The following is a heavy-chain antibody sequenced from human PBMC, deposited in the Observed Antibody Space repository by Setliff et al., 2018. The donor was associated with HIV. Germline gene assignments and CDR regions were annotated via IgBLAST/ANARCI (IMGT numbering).Heavy chain of an antibody. V-gene: IGHV4-38-2*01. CDR1: GHSIRSGYY. Sequence: TSETLSLTCSVSGHSIRSGYYWGWIRQPPGKGLEWIGTMYHSGSTYYNPSLQGRVTMFFDTSEDHFSLRLSSEDTALYYCANGGSGGQFDYWGQGTLVTVSS. CDR3: ANGGSGGQFDY. D-gene: IGHD3-16*01. J-gene: IGHJ4*02. CDR2: MYHSGST.